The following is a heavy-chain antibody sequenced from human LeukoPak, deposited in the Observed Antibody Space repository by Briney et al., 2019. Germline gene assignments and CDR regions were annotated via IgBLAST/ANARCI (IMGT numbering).Heavy chain of an antibody. J-gene: IGHJ5*02. CDR1: GYSISRGYF. CDR3: ARDWGFGDSEDWFYP. Sequence: SETLSLTCNVSGYSISRGYFWGWIRQPPGKGLEWIGSVHHTGSTYYNPSLRSRVSISVDKSTNHISLEVTSVTAADTAVYYCARDWGFGDSEDWFYPWGQGTLVTVSS. CDR2: VHHTGST. V-gene: IGHV4-38-2*02. D-gene: IGHD3-10*01.